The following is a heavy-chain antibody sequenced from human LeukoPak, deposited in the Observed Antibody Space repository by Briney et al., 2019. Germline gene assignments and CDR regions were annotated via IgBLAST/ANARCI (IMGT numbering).Heavy chain of an antibody. Sequence: GGSLRLSCVASGFTLSSYWMHWVRQVPGKGLVWVSRINSDGSNTRYADSVKGRFTVSRDNAKNTLFLQMNSLRTEDTAVYYCVRGIQSWFNGMDVWGQGSTDTVSS. CDR1: GFTLSSYW. V-gene: IGHV3-74*01. J-gene: IGHJ6*02. D-gene: IGHD3-10*01. CDR2: INSDGSNT. CDR3: VRGIQSWFNGMDV.